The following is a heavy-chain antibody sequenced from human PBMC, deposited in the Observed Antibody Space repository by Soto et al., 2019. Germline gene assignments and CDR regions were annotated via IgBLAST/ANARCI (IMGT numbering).Heavy chain of an antibody. J-gene: IGHJ6*02. Sequence: QITLKESGPTLVKPTQTLTLTCTFSGFSLTSGVVGVGWIRQPPGEALEWLALIYWNDEKYYNPSLRNSLTITRDTSKNQVVLTMTTMDPVDTATYYCAHRLPGPSGYDVWGQGTTVTVSS. CDR2: IYWNDEK. CDR1: GFSLTSGVVG. V-gene: IGHV2-5*01. CDR3: AHRLPGPSGYDV. D-gene: IGHD6-13*01.